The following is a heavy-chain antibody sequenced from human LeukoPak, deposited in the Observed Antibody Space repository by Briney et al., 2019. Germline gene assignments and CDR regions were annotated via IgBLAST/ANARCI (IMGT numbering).Heavy chain of an antibody. D-gene: IGHD6-6*01. Sequence: GVLRLSCAVSGFTFSGFWMSWSRQAPGKGLEWVASINSDGSEGYYADVVKGRFTISRDNAKNSLHLQINSLRAEDTAVYYCARSSYSSSSSVWGQGTMVTVSS. CDR2: INSDGSEG. V-gene: IGHV3-7*03. J-gene: IGHJ3*01. CDR3: ARSSYSSSSSV. CDR1: GFTFSGFW.